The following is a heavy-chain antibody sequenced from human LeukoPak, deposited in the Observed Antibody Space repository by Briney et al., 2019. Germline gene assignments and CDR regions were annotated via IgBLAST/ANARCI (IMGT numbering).Heavy chain of an antibody. Sequence: SETLSLTCAVSGVSISSSEWWIWVRQPPGQGLEWIGEIHRDGRTRYNPSLRSRVTMSIDYSKNQFSLKVSSVTAADTAIYYCGKTDIYFNPIDYWGPGSLVTVSS. J-gene: IGHJ4*02. V-gene: IGHV4-4*02. CDR2: IHRDGRT. CDR1: GVSISSSEW. CDR3: GKTDIYFNPIDY. D-gene: IGHD3-9*01.